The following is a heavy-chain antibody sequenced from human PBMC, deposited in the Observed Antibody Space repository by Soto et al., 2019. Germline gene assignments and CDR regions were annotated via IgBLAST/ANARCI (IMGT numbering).Heavy chain of an antibody. CDR1: GFTFSSYE. V-gene: IGHV3-48*03. CDR3: ARETHFIAY. J-gene: IGHJ4*02. CDR2: ISSTGTSM. Sequence: VQLVESGGDLVQPGGSLRLSCAASGFTFSSYEMNWVRQAPGKGLEWVSYISSTGTSMDYPDSVKGRFTMSRDNAKKSLFLQLNSLRDEDTAVYYCARETHFIAYWGQGTLVSVSA.